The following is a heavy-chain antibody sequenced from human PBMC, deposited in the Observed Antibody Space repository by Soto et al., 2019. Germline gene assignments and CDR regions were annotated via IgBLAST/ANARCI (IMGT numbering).Heavy chain of an antibody. CDR3: VRGPSDHKLRLVEWPYGDY. D-gene: IGHD3-3*01. CDR1: GFIVSSNQ. V-gene: IGHV3-53*01. CDR2: IYSGHTT. Sequence: EVQLVESGGGLIQPGGSLRLSCVASGFIVSSNQMSWVRQAPGKGLEWVSVIYSGHTTYYADSVAGRFTISRDDSKNTLYLQMNRLRVADTAVYYCVRGPSDHKLRLVEWPYGDYWCQVAIVTVSS. J-gene: IGHJ4*02.